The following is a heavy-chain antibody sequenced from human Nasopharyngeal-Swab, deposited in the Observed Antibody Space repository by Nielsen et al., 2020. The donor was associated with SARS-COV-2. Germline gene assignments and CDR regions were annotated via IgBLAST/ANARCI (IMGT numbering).Heavy chain of an antibody. D-gene: IGHD3-22*01. CDR2: IIPIFGTA. Sequence: SVKVSCKASGGSFSSYAISWVRQAPGQGLEWMGGIIPIFGTANYAQNFQGRVTITADESTSTAYMELSSLRSEDTAVYYCAGGDDSLANSYYWGQGTLVTVSS. J-gene: IGHJ4*02. V-gene: IGHV1-69*13. CDR3: AGGDDSLANSYY. CDR1: GGSFSSYA.